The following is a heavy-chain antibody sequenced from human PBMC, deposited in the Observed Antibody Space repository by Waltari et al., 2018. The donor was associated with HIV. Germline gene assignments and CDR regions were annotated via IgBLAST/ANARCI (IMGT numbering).Heavy chain of an antibody. CDR2: IKTKTDGGTV. CDR1: GFPFGNSW. CDR3: TTIQFYYVFEF. V-gene: IGHV3-15*01. D-gene: IGHD3-10*02. Sequence: EVRLVESGGGPGKPGGSLRLSCGVTGFPFGNSWMSWVRQAPGKGLEWVGRIKTKTDGGTVDYAAPVTGRFTISRDDSQSTLYLEINSLKTEDTAVYYCTTIQFYYVFEFWGQGTLVTVSS. J-gene: IGHJ4*02.